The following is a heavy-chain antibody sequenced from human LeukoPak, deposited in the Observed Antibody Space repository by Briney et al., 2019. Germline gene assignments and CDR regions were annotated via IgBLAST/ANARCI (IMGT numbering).Heavy chain of an antibody. D-gene: IGHD2-15*01. Sequence: GGSLRLSCAASGFTVSSDYMSWVRQPPGKGLEWVSYISSSSSYTKYADSVKGRFTISRDNAKNSLYLQMNSLRAEDTAVYHCARDRYCSGGSCYGWLDPWGQGTLVTVSS. CDR2: ISSSSSYT. V-gene: IGHV3-11*06. CDR1: GFTVSSDY. CDR3: ARDRYCSGGSCYGWLDP. J-gene: IGHJ5*02.